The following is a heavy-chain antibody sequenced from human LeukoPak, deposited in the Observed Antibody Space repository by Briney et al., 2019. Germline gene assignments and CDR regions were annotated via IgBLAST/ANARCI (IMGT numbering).Heavy chain of an antibody. CDR1: GYTFTGYY. Sequence: ASVKVSYKASGYTFTGYYMHWVRQAPGQGLEWMGWINPNSGGTNYAQKFQGRVTMTRDTSISTAYMELSRLRSDDTAVYYCASDYGSRSYQLSDYYYYGMDVWGQGTTVTVSS. V-gene: IGHV1-2*02. CDR2: INPNSGGT. D-gene: IGHD3-10*01. CDR3: ASDYGSRSYQLSDYYYYGMDV. J-gene: IGHJ6*02.